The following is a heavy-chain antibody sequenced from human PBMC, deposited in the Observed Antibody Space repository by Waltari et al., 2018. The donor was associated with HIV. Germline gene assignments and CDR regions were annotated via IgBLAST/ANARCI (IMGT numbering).Heavy chain of an antibody. CDR3: AIQYNPLNNYYDGMDV. D-gene: IGHD1-1*01. CDR1: GFTFRNYG. CDR2: LSGSGGST. Sequence: EVQLLESGGGLVQPGGSLRLSCVGSGFTFRNYGMTWVRQAPGEGLELVSGLSGSGGSTHYADSVKGRFTISRDNSNNTSYLQMNSLRAEDTAVYYCAIQYNPLNNYYDGMDVWGQGTTVTVSS. V-gene: IGHV3-23*01. J-gene: IGHJ6*02.